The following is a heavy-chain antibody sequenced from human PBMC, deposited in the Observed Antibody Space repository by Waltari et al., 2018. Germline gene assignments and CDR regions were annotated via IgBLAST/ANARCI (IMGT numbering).Heavy chain of an antibody. Sequence: QVQLQESGPGLVKPSQTLSLTCHVSGGSISSSSYYWSWSRQPAGKGLAWIGRTYTSGNTNYNPTLKSRVTRSADTPNNQLSRRLTAGTAADTAVYYGARVVSGTGANYYYRMDVWGQGTTVTVSS. CDR1: GGSISSSSYY. D-gene: IGHD1-26*01. V-gene: IGHV4-61*02. J-gene: IGHJ6*02. CDR3: ARVVSGTGANYYYRMDV. CDR2: TYTSGNT.